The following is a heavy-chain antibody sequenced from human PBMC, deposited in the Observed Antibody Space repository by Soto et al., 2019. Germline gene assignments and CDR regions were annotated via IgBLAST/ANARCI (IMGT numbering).Heavy chain of an antibody. V-gene: IGHV1-69*01. J-gene: IGHJ4*02. CDR2: IIPIFGTA. CDR1: GGTFSRHA. CDR3: ARGWAYDNNDYYYAY. Sequence: QVQLVQSGAEVRKPGSSVKVSCKASGGTFSRHAISWVRQAPGQGLEWMGGIIPIFGTANHAQKFQGRVTIIADESTSTVYMELSSLLSEDTAMYYCARGWAYDNNDYYYAYWGQGTLVIVSS. D-gene: IGHD3-22*01.